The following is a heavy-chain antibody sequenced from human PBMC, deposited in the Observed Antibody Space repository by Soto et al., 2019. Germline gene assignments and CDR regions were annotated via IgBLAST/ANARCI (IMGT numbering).Heavy chain of an antibody. V-gene: IGHV4-34*01. CDR2: INHSGST. J-gene: IGHJ5*02. CDR1: GGSFSGYY. CDR3: ASGNSWQQLAFNWFDP. Sequence: QVQLQQWGAGLLKPSETLSLTCAVYGGSFSGYYWSWIRQPPGKGLEWIGEINHSGSTNYNPSLKSRVTISVDTSKNQFSLKLSSVTAADTAVYYCASGNSWQQLAFNWFDPWGQGTLVTVSS. D-gene: IGHD6-13*01.